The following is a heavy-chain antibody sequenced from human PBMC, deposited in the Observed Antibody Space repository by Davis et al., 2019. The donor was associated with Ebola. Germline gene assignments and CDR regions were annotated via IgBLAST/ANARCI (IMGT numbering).Heavy chain of an antibody. D-gene: IGHD3-3*01. Sequence: ASVKVSCKASGYTFSNYGLSWVRQAPGQGLEWMGWISVYTGNTNNAQKLQGRVTMTTDTSTSTAYMELRSLRSDDTAVYFCARGPRAISALDYWGQGTLVTVSS. CDR3: ARGPRAISALDY. V-gene: IGHV1-18*01. CDR2: ISVYTGNT. J-gene: IGHJ4*02. CDR1: GYTFSNYG.